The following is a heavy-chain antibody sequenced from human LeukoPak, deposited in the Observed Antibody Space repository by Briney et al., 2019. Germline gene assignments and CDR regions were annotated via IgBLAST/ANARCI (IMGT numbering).Heavy chain of an antibody. CDR3: TGAGLVRGLVHWFDS. V-gene: IGHV6-1*01. J-gene: IGHJ5*01. CDR1: GDSVSSNSAG. D-gene: IGHD3-10*01. Sequence: SQTLSLTCAISGDSVSSNSAGWNWIRQSPSRGPEWLGRIYYRSKWYIDYATSVKSRITINPDTSKNQFSLQLNSVTHEDTAVYYCTGAGLVRGLVHWFDSWGQGTPVTVSS. CDR2: IYYRSKWYI.